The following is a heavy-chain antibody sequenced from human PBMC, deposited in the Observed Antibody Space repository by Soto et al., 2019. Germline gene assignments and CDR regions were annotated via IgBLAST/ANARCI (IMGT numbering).Heavy chain of an antibody. CDR2: INGGGFST. D-gene: IGHD1-26*01. V-gene: IGHV3-74*01. J-gene: IGHJ4*02. CDR3: ARDSGSPYQNDFDY. Sequence: PEGSLRRSCAASGCTLSTSYMHWVRQAPGMGLVWVSRINGGGFSTNYADSVKGRFTISRDNPKNTLYLQMNSLTTEDTAVYYCARDSGSPYQNDFDYWRPGTLVPVS. CDR1: GCTLSTSY.